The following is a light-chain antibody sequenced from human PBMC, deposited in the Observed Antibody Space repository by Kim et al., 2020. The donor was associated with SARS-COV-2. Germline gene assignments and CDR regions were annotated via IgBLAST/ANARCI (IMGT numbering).Light chain of an antibody. CDR2: EDT. CDR1: KLGDKY. Sequence: SYELTQPPSVSVSPGQTASISCSGDKLGDKYVCXYQQKPGQSPVLHIYEDTKRPSGIPVRFSGSYSGNTATLTISGTQAMDEADYYCQAWDSNTWVFGGG. CDR3: QAWDSNTWV. V-gene: IGLV3-1*01. J-gene: IGLJ3*02.